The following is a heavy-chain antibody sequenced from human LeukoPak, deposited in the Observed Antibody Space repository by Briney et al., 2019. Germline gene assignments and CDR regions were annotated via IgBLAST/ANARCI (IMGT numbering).Heavy chain of an antibody. D-gene: IGHD3-3*01. CDR2: MNPNSGNT. J-gene: IGHJ5*02. V-gene: IGHV1-8*01. CDR3: ARASFYDVWSGYYRTEFDP. Sequence: ASVTDSCKASGYTFTSYDINWVRQATGQGLEWMGWMNPNSGNTGYAQKFQGRVTITRNTSISTAYMELGSLRSEDTAVYYCARASFYDVWSGYYRTEFDPWGQGTLVTVSS. CDR1: GYTFTSYD.